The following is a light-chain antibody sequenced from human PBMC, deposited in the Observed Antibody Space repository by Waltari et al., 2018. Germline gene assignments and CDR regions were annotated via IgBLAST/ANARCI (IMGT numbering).Light chain of an antibody. Sequence: ALTPPPSASASPRQPLTIPRPGTSPPVPGSTYLSWYQQHPGKAPKLTIYEVTKRPSGVPDRFSGSKSGNTASLTVSGLQAEDEADYYCNSYAGSNNFVFGTGTKVTVL. CDR1: SPPVPGSTY. CDR2: EVT. V-gene: IGLV2-8*01. J-gene: IGLJ1*01. CDR3: NSYAGSNNFV.